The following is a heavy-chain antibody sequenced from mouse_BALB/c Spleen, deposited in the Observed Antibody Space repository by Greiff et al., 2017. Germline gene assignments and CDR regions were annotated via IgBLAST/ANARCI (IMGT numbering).Heavy chain of an antibody. CDR2: IRNKANGYTT. Sequence: EVQLQQSGGGLVQPGGSLRLSCATSGFTFTDYYMSWVRQPPGKALEWLGFIRNKANGYTTEYSASVKGRFTISRDNSQSILYLQMNTLRAEDSATYYCARDGAYYRYHYAMDYWGQGTSVTVSS. CDR1: GFTFTDYY. V-gene: IGHV7-3*02. J-gene: IGHJ4*01. CDR3: ARDGAYYRYHYAMDY. D-gene: IGHD2-14*01.